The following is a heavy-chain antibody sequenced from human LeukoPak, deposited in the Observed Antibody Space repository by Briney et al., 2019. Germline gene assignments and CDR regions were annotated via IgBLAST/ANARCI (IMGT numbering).Heavy chain of an antibody. CDR1: GFTFSSYE. D-gene: IGHD4-17*01. V-gene: IGHV3-48*03. CDR2: ISSSGSTI. CDR3: AREEKYGDPGGDH. J-gene: IGHJ4*02. Sequence: GWSLRLSCAASGFTFSSYEMNWVRQAPGKGLEWVSYISSSGSTIYYADSVKGRFTISRDNAKNSLYLQMNRLRAEDTAVYYCAREEKYGDPGGDHWGQGTLVTVSS.